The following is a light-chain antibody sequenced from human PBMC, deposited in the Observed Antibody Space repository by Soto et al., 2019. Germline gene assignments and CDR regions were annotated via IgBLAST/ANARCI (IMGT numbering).Light chain of an antibody. CDR2: EFS. Sequence: QSVLTQPASVSRSPGHSITISFTGTISDVGSYNYVSWYQQHPGKAPKLMIYEFSDRPSGISSRFSGSKSGNTASLTISGLQTEDEADYYCTSYTSSSTLFGTGTKVTVL. V-gene: IGLV2-14*01. CDR3: TSYTSSSTL. J-gene: IGLJ1*01. CDR1: ISDVGSYNY.